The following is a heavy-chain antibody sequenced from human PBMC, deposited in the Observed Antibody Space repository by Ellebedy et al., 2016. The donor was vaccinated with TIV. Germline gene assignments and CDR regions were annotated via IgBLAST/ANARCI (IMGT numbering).Heavy chain of an antibody. CDR2: IYHSGST. Sequence: SETLSLTXAVSGGSISSGGYSWSWIRQPPGKGLEWIGYIYHSGSTYYNPSLKSRVTISVDRSKNQFSLKLSSVTAADTAVYYCARDGTGPWDYFDYWGQGTLVTVSS. D-gene: IGHD3-16*01. J-gene: IGHJ4*02. V-gene: IGHV4-30-2*01. CDR3: ARDGTGPWDYFDY. CDR1: GGSISSGGYS.